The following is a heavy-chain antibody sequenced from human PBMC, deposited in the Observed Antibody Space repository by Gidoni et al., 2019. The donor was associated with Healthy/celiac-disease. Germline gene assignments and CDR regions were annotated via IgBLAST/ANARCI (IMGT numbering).Heavy chain of an antibody. V-gene: IGHV3-30*18. CDR2: ISYDGSNK. D-gene: IGHD1-1*01. CDR1: GFTFSSYG. Sequence: QVQLVESGGGVVQPGRSLRLSCAASGFTFSSYGMHWVRQAPGKGLEWVAVISYDGSNKYYADSVKGRFTISRDNSKNTLYLQMNSLRAEDTAVYYCAKVGTPGYWGQGTLVTVSS. CDR3: AKVGTPGY. J-gene: IGHJ4*02.